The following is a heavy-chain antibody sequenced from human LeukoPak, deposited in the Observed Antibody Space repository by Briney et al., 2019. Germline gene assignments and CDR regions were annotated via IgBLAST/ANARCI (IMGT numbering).Heavy chain of an antibody. Sequence: SETLSLTCAVSGGSFSGYYWSWIRQPPGKGLEWIGEINHSGSTNYHPSLKSRVTISVDTSRNQFSLKLSSVTAADTAVYYCARLIAAAGYYYYYMDVWGKGTTVTVSS. V-gene: IGHV4-34*01. J-gene: IGHJ6*03. CDR1: GGSFSGYY. D-gene: IGHD6-13*01. CDR3: ARLIAAAGYYYYYMDV. CDR2: INHSGST.